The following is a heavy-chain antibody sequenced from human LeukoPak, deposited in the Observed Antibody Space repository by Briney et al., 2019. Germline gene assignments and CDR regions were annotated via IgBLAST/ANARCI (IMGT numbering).Heavy chain of an antibody. CDR2: IYYSGST. J-gene: IGHJ3*02. CDR1: GGSVSSGSYY. CDR3: ARETGDRVPFDI. Sequence: SETLSLTCTVSGGSVSSGSYYWSWIRQPPGKGLEWIGYIYYSGSTNYNPPLKSRVTISVDTSKNQFSLKLSSVTAADTAVYYCARETGDRVPFDIWGQGTMVTVSS. D-gene: IGHD3-10*01. V-gene: IGHV4-61*01.